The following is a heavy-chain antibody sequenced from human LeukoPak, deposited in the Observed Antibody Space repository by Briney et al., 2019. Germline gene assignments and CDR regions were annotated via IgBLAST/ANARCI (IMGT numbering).Heavy chain of an antibody. V-gene: IGHV3-23*01. Sequence: GGSLRLSCAASGFTFSNYAMSWVRQAPGKGLEWVSIISGSGDSAYSADSMEGRFTISRDNSKNTLYLQMNSLRAEDTAVYYCARDGLDCTNGVCYLDYWGQGTLVTVSS. J-gene: IGHJ4*02. CDR2: ISGSGDSA. CDR1: GFTFSNYA. D-gene: IGHD2-8*01. CDR3: ARDGLDCTNGVCYLDY.